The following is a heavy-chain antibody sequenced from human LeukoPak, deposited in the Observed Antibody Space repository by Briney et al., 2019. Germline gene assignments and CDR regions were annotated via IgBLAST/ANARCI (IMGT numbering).Heavy chain of an antibody. Sequence: ASVKVSCKASGYTFTSYGISWVRQAPGQGLEWMGWISAYNGNTNYAQKLKGRVTMTTDTSTSTAYMELRSLRSDDTAVYYCAREGYSSGYYYWNYWGQGTLVTVSS. CDR3: AREGYSSGYYYWNY. D-gene: IGHD3-22*01. V-gene: IGHV1-18*01. J-gene: IGHJ4*02. CDR2: ISAYNGNT. CDR1: GYTFTSYG.